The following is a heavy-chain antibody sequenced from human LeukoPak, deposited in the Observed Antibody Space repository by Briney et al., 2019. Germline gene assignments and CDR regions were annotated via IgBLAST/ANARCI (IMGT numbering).Heavy chain of an antibody. D-gene: IGHD3-10*01. V-gene: IGHV4-34*01. CDR3: ARGPFRGGSGSYYNY. Sequence: SETLSLTCAVYGGSFSGYYWSWIRQPPGKGLEWIGEINHSGSTNYNPSLKSRVTISVVTSKNQFSLKLSSVTAADTAVYYCARGPFRGGSGSYYNYWGQGTLVTVSS. CDR1: GGSFSGYY. CDR2: INHSGST. J-gene: IGHJ4*02.